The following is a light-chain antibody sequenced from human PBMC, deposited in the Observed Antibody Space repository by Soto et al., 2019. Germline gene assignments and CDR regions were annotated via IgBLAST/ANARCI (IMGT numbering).Light chain of an antibody. CDR2: SAS. J-gene: IGKJ3*01. V-gene: IGKV3-15*01. Sequence: EIVLTQSPATLAFSPGERATLSCRASTSVSSYLAWYQQKPGHTPRLLIYSASIGATGTPARFSGSGSGSDFTLPISSLQSEDFAVYYCQQYNKWPLTFGPGTKVDI. CDR3: QQYNKWPLT. CDR1: TSVSSY.